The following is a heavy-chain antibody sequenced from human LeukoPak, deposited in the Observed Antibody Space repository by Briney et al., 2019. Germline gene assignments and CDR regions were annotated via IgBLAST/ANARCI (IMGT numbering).Heavy chain of an antibody. V-gene: IGHV3-9*01. CDR2: ISWNSGSI. CDR1: GLTFSTYA. D-gene: IGHD2/OR15-2a*01. Sequence: GGSLRLSCAASGLTFSTYAMHWVRQAPGKGLEWVSGISWNSGSIGYADSVKGRFTISRDNAKNSLYLQMNSLRAEDTALYYCAKGASMSRAFDIWGQGTMVTVSS. J-gene: IGHJ3*02. CDR3: AKGASMSRAFDI.